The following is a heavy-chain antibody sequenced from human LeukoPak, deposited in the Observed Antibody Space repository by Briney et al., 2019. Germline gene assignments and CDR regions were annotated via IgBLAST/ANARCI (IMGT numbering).Heavy chain of an antibody. CDR3: ASGWGFLYYYDSSGYTPNNAFDI. D-gene: IGHD3-22*01. CDR1: GYTFTSYY. Sequence: GASVKVSCKASGYTFTSYYMHWVRQAPGQGLEWMGIINPSGGSTSYAQKFQGRVTMTRDTSTSTVYMELSSLRSEDTVVYYCASGWGFLYYYDSSGYTPNNAFDIWGQGTMVTVSS. V-gene: IGHV1-46*01. J-gene: IGHJ3*02. CDR2: INPSGGST.